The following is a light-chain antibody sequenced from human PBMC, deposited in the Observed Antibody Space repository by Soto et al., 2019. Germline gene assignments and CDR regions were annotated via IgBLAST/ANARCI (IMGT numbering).Light chain of an antibody. V-gene: IGKV4-1*01. CDR1: RSILDSSINQNR. CDR2: WAS. Sequence: DIVMTQSPGSLAVSLGERATFNCKSSRSILDSSINQNRLAWYQQRPGQPPKLLIFWASTRESGVPDRFSGSGSGTDFTLTISSLQAEDVAVYYCQQYYTLPFTFGPGSKVXIK. CDR3: QQYYTLPFT. J-gene: IGKJ3*01.